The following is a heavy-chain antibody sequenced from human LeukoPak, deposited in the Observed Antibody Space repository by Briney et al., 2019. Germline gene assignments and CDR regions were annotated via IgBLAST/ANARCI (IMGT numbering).Heavy chain of an antibody. CDR3: ARGEWDLLFDY. J-gene: IGHJ4*02. Sequence: KPSETLSLTCTVSGGSISGYYWSWIRQPPGKGLEWIGYIFYSGSTNYNPSLKSRVTISVDTSKNQFSLKLSSVTAADTAVYYCARGEWDLLFDYWGQGTQVTVSS. CDR2: IFYSGST. CDR1: GGSISGYY. V-gene: IGHV4-59*01. D-gene: IGHD1-26*01.